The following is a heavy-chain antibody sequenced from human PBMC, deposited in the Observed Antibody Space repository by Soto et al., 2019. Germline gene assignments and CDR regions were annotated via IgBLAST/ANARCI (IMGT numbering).Heavy chain of an antibody. V-gene: IGHV3-21*01. D-gene: IGHD1-26*01. CDR2: ISSSSSNI. Sequence: GGSLRLSCAASGFSFGGYCMHWVRQAPGKGLEWVSFISSSSSNISYGDSVKGRFTISRDNAKNSLYLQMNSLRAEDTAVYYCARHTYSGSYYSVDYWGQGTLVTVSS. J-gene: IGHJ4*02. CDR3: ARHTYSGSYYSVDY. CDR1: GFSFGGYC.